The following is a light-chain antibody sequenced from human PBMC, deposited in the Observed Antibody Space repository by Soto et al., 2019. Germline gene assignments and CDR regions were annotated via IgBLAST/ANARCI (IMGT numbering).Light chain of an antibody. CDR2: GAS. Sequence: EVVLTQSPVTLSLSPGGRATLSCRASQSVSRRLAWYQQRPGQSPRLLISGASMRASGVPVRFIGSGSGTDFTLTISSLQAEDVAVYYCQQQYSSEWTFGQGTKVDIK. J-gene: IGKJ1*01. CDR1: QSVSRR. V-gene: IGKV3D-15*01. CDR3: QQQYSSEWT.